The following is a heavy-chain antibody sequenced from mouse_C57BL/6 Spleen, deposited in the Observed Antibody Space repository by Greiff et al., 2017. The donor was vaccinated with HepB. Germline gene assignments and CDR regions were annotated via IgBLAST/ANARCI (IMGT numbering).Heavy chain of an antibody. Sequence: QVQLQQPGAELVKPGASVKLSCKASGYTFTSYWMQWVKQRPGQGLEWIGEIDPSDSYTNYNQKFKGKATLTVDTSSSTAYMQLSSLTSEDPAVYYCARGETARLAMDYWGQGTSVTVSS. D-gene: IGHD3-2*01. J-gene: IGHJ4*01. CDR2: IDPSDSYT. CDR3: ARGETARLAMDY. CDR1: GYTFTSYW. V-gene: IGHV1-50*01.